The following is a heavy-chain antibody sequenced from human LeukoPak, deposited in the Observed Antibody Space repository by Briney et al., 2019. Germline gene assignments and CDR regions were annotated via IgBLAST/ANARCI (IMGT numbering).Heavy chain of an antibody. D-gene: IGHD6-13*01. CDR1: GFTFSSYG. CDR3: AAGYSSSWYDY. V-gene: IGHV3-30*03. J-gene: IGHJ4*02. CDR2: ISYDGSNK. Sequence: GGSLGLSCAASGFTFSSYGMHWVRQAPGKGLEWVAVISYDGSNKYYADSVKGRFTISRDNSKNTLYLQMNSPRAEDTAVYYCAAGYSSSWYDYWGQGTLVTVSS.